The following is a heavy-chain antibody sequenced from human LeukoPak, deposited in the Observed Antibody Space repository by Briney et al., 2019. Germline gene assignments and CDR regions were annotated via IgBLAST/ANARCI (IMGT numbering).Heavy chain of an antibody. V-gene: IGHV3-23*01. D-gene: IGHD3-16*02. Sequence: GGSLRLSCAASGFPFSSYAMSWVRQAPGKGLEWVSAISGSGGSTYYADSVKGRFTISRDNSKNTLYPQMNSLRAEDTAVYYCAKGPRVIDYFDYWGQGTLVTVSS. CDR1: GFPFSSYA. CDR2: ISGSGGST. J-gene: IGHJ4*02. CDR3: AKGPRVIDYFDY.